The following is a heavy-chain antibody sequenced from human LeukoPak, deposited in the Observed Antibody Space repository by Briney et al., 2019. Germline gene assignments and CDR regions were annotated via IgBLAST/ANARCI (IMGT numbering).Heavy chain of an antibody. Sequence: PSDTLSLTCTVSGYSMSSGYYWGWIRPPPGKGLEWIGSIYHSGSTYYNPSLKSRVTISVDTSKNQFSLKLSSVTAADTAVYYCARDLKMEHWGQGTLVTVSS. CDR1: GYSMSSGYY. CDR2: IYHSGST. CDR3: ARDLKMEH. V-gene: IGHV4-38-2*02. J-gene: IGHJ1*01. D-gene: IGHD2-8*01.